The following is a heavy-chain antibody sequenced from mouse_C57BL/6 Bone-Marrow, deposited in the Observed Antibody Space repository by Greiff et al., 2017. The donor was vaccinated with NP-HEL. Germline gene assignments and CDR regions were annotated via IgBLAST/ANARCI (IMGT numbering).Heavy chain of an antibody. CDR2: IYPGDGDT. J-gene: IGHJ2*01. CDR1: GYAFSSSW. V-gene: IGHV1-82*01. CDR3: ARREDSCYFDY. Sequence: QVQLQQSGPELVKPGASVKISCKASGYAFSSSWMNWVKQRPGKGLEWIGRIYPGDGDTNYNGKFKGKATLTADKSSSTAYMQLSSLTSEDSAVYFCARREDSCYFDYWGQGTTLTVSS.